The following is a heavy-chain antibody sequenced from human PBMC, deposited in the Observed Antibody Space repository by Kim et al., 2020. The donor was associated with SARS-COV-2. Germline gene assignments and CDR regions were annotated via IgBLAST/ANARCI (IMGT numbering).Heavy chain of an antibody. Sequence: SETLSLTCTVSGGSISSYYWSWIRQPPGKGLEWIGYIYYSGSTNYNPSLKSRVTISVDTSKNQFSLKLSSVTAADTAVYYCARISLLWFGELHWYFDLWGRGTLVTVSS. V-gene: IGHV4-59*08. D-gene: IGHD3-10*01. CDR2: IYYSGST. J-gene: IGHJ2*01. CDR1: GGSISSYY. CDR3: ARISLLWFGELHWYFDL.